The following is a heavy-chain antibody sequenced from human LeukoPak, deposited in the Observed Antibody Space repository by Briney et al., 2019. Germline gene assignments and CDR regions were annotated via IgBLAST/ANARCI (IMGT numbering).Heavy chain of an antibody. Sequence: ASVKVSCKASGGTFSSYAISWVRQAPGQGLEWMGGIIPIFGTANYAQKFQGRVTITADESTSTAYMELSSLRSEDTAVYYCARDRIPQQQLVGDNWFDPWGQGTLVTVSS. CDR2: IIPIFGTA. CDR3: ARDRIPQQQLVGDNWFDP. CDR1: GGTFSSYA. J-gene: IGHJ5*02. V-gene: IGHV1-69*13. D-gene: IGHD6-13*01.